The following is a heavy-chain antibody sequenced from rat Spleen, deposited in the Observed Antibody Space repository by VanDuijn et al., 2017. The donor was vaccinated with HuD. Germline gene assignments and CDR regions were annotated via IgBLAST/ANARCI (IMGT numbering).Heavy chain of an antibody. J-gene: IGHJ2*01. D-gene: IGHD1-9*01. CDR2: IIYDGTHT. Sequence: EVQMVESGGGLVQPGRSLKLSCAASGFTFSSFPMAWVRQAPTKGLEWVATIIYDGTHTYYPDSVKGRFTISRDNAKSTLYLQMNSLRSEDTATYYCTRGGTGYYGYTPYYFDYWGQGVMVTVSS. CDR3: TRGGTGYYGYTPYYFDY. CDR1: GFTFSSFP. V-gene: IGHV5-29*01.